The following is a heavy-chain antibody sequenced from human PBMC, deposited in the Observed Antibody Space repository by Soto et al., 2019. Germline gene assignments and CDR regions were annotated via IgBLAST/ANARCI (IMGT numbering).Heavy chain of an antibody. V-gene: IGHV4-31*03. CDR3: ARDDGGDPQIDY. CDR2: IYYSGST. Sequence: SETLSLTCTVSGGSISSGGHYWSWIRQHPGKGLEWIGYIYYSGSTYYNPSLKSRVTISVDTSKNQFSLKLSSVTAADTAVYYCARDDGGDPQIDYWGQGTLVTVSS. CDR1: GGSISSGGHY. D-gene: IGHD2-21*02. J-gene: IGHJ4*02.